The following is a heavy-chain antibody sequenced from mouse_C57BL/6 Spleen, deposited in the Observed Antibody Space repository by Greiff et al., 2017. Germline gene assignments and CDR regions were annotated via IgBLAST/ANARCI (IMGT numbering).Heavy chain of an antibody. CDR1: GFTFTDYY. CDR3: ARSFYYDYWYFDV. Sequence: EVKLVESGGGLVQPGGSLSLSCAASGFTFTDYYMSWVRQPPGKALEWLGFIRNKANGYTTEYSASVKGRFTISRDNSQSILYLQMNALRAEDSATYYCARSFYYDYWYFDVWGTGTTVTVSS. V-gene: IGHV7-3*01. CDR2: IRNKANGYTT. J-gene: IGHJ1*03. D-gene: IGHD2-4*01.